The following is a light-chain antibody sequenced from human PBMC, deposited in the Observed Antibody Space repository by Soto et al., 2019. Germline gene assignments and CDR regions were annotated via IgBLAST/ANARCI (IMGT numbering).Light chain of an antibody. CDR2: DTY. Sequence: EIVLTQSPAALSVSPGERATLSFWASQSVGTTLNWYQQKPGQAPRLLIYDTYIRATGIPARFSGSGSGTEFTLTIASLQSEDFGVYYCQRFNRWPLAFGGGTKVDIK. CDR1: QSVGTT. CDR3: QRFNRWPLA. J-gene: IGKJ4*01. V-gene: IGKV3-15*01.